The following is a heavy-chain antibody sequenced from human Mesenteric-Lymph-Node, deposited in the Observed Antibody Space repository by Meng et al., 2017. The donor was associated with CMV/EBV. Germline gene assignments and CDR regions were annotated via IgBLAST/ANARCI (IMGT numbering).Heavy chain of an antibody. D-gene: IGHD3-10*01. Sequence: LAGGSISSLNWWRWVRQPPGKGLEWIGEIYHSGSTNYNPSLKSRVTISVDKSKNQFSLKLSSVTAADTAVYYCARIRGFGELLYYDYWGQGTLVTVSS. V-gene: IGHV4-4*02. J-gene: IGHJ4*02. CDR1: GGSISSLNW. CDR3: ARIRGFGELLYYDY. CDR2: IYHSGST.